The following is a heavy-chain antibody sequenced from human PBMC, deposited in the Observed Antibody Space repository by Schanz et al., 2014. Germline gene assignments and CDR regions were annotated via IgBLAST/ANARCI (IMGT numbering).Heavy chain of an antibody. CDR2: ISGGGDIT. CDR3: AKMSGHPRGSYYFDH. D-gene: IGHD3-3*01. Sequence: EVQLLESGGGLVQPGGSLRLSCAVSGFTFSSYAMSWVRQAPGKGLEWVSGISGGGDITSYADSVKGRFIISRDNSKNTLNLHMNSLRAEDTAAYYCAKMSGHPRGSYYFDHWGQGTLVTVSS. V-gene: IGHV3-23*01. J-gene: IGHJ4*02. CDR1: GFTFSSYA.